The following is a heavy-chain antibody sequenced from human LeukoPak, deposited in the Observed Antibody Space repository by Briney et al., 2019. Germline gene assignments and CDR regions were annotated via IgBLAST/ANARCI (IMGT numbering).Heavy chain of an antibody. CDR2: IYSDGST. J-gene: IGHJ4*02. D-gene: IGHD2-21*01. CDR1: GFTVSSNY. CDR3: ARGPSYCGSNCYYYFEY. Sequence: GGSLRLSCAASGFTVSSNYMSWVRQAPGKGLEWVSVIYSDGSTYYADSVKGRFTISRDNSKNTLYLQMNSLRAEDTAVYYCARGPSYCGSNCYYYFEYWGQGTLVSVSS. V-gene: IGHV3-53*01.